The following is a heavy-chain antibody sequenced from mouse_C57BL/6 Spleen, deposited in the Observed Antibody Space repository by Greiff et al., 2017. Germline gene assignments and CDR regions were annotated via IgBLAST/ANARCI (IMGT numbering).Heavy chain of an antibody. V-gene: IGHV3-6*01. J-gene: IGHJ2*01. CDR3: ARGNYGSRYYFDY. CDR1: GYSITSGYY. D-gene: IGHD1-1*01. Sequence: EVQVVESGPGLVKPSQSLSLTCSVTGYSITSGYYWNWIRQFPGNKLEWMGYISYDGSNNYNPSLKNRISITRDTSKNQFFLKLNSVTTEDTSTYYCARGNYGSRYYFDYWGQGTTLTVSS. CDR2: ISYDGSN.